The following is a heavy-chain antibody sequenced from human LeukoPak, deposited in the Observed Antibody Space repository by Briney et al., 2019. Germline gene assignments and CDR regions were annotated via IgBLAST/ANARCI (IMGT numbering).Heavy chain of an antibody. J-gene: IGHJ4*02. V-gene: IGHV1-2*06. CDR1: GYTFIDYY. D-gene: IGHD7-27*01. CDR3: ARDLPSTSNWELDY. Sequence: ASLKVSCKASGYTFIDYYIHWVRQAPGQGLEWMGRISPNSGVTDYAQNFQGRVTMTRDTSISTAYMDLSRLRSEDTAVYYCARDLPSTSNWELDYWGQGILVTVSS. CDR2: ISPNSGVT.